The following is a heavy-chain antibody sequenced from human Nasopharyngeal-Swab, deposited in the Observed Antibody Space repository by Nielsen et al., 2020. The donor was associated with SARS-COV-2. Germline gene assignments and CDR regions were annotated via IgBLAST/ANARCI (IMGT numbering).Heavy chain of an antibody. Sequence: SETLSLTCAVYGGSFSGYYWSWIRQPPGKGLEWIGEINHSGSTNYNPSLKSRVTISVDTSKNQFSLKLSSVTAADTAVYYCARHCGDYGDYARFDPWGQGTLVTVSS. CDR1: GGSFSGYY. CDR2: INHSGST. CDR3: ARHCGDYGDYARFDP. J-gene: IGHJ5*02. V-gene: IGHV4-34*01. D-gene: IGHD4-17*01.